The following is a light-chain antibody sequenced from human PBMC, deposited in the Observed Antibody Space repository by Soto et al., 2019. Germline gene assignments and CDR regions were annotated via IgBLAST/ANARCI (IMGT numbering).Light chain of an antibody. Sequence: ETVLTQSPGTLSLSPGERATVSCRASQSVSNNYLAWYQQKPGQAPRLLIYGASNRATGVPDRFSGSGSGTDFTLTISRLEPEDFAVYYCQQYTAWPLTFSQGTKVDIK. CDR3: QQYTAWPLT. CDR2: GAS. CDR1: QSVSNNY. J-gene: IGKJ1*01. V-gene: IGKV3-20*01.